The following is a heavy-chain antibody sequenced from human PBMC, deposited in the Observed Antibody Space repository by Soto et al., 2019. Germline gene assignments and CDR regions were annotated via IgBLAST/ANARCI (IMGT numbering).Heavy chain of an antibody. D-gene: IGHD6-6*01. CDR2: IYYSGST. CDR1: GGSISSSSYY. CDR3: ARNYDGIAALHYDY. Sequence: SETLSLTCTVSGGSISSSSYYWGWIRQPPGKGLEWIGSIYYSGSTYYNPSLKSRVTISVDTSKNQFSLKLSSVTAADAAVYYCARNYDGIAALHYDYWGQGTLVTVSS. V-gene: IGHV4-39*01. J-gene: IGHJ4*02.